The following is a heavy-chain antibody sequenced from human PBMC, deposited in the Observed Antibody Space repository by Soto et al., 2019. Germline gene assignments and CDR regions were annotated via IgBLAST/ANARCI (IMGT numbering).Heavy chain of an antibody. CDR1: GFSLTSPGMC. Sequence: SGPTLVNPTETLTLTCTFSGFSLTSPGMCVSWIRQSPGKALEWLALIERDDDDKYYSTSLKTRLTISKDTRKNQVVLTMANMEPADTATHXCARSIRGPRRFNGMDVWGQGTTVTVSS. V-gene: IGHV2-70*13. D-gene: IGHD1-20*01. J-gene: IGHJ6*02. CDR3: ARSIRGPRRFNGMDV. CDR2: IERDDDDK.